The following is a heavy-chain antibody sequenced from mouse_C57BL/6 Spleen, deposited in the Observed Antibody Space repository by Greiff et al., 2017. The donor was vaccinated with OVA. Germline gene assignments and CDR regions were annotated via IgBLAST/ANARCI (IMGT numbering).Heavy chain of an antibody. CDR3: AIVDYFDY. J-gene: IGHJ2*01. V-gene: IGHV1-69*01. CDR2: IDPSDSYT. Sequence: VQLQQSGAELVMPGASVKLSCKASGYTFTSYWMHWVKQRPGQGLEWIGEIDPSDSYTNYNQKFKGKSTLTVDKSSSTAYMQLSSLTSEDSAVYYCAIVDYFDYWGQGTTLTVSS. D-gene: IGHD1-1*01. CDR1: GYTFTSYW.